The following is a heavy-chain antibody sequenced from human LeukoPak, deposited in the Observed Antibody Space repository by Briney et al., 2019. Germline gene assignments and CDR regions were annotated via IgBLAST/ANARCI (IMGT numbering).Heavy chain of an antibody. CDR1: GFTFSSFA. CDR3: AKVRFDSSGYYYTYYYYGMDV. D-gene: IGHD3-22*01. CDR2: ISGSGGDT. Sequence: GGSLRLSCAASGFTFSSFAMIWVRQAPGKGLEWVSGISGSGGDTYYADSVKGRFTVSRDNSKSTLYLQMTSLRAEDTAVYFCAKVRFDSSGYYYTYYYYGMDVWGRGTTVTVSS. J-gene: IGHJ6*02. V-gene: IGHV3-23*01.